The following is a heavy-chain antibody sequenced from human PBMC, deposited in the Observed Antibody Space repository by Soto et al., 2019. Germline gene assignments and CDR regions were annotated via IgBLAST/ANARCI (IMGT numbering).Heavy chain of an antibody. CDR1: GFTFRSYG. CDR2: ISYDGSNK. CDR3: AKENHYDRSGRKTPYNFYYGMDV. Sequence: QVQLVESGGGVVQPGRSLRLSCAASGFTFRSYGIHWVRQAPGKGLEWVGVISYDGSNKYYADSVKGRFTISRDNSKNTLYLQMTSLRVEDTAVYYCAKENHYDRSGRKTPYNFYYGMDVWGQGTTVTVSS. V-gene: IGHV3-30*18. D-gene: IGHD3-22*01. J-gene: IGHJ6*02.